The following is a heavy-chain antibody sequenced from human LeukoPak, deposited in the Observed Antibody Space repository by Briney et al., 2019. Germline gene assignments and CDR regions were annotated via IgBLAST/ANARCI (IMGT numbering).Heavy chain of an antibody. J-gene: IGHJ5*02. Sequence: PSETLSLTCTVSGYSISSGYYWGWIRPPPGKGLEWIGSIYHSGSTYYNPSLKSRVTISVDTSKNQFSLKLSSVTAADTAVYYCARAYCSGGSCPYNWFDPGGQGTLVTVSA. CDR3: ARAYCSGGSCPYNWFDP. CDR1: GYSISSGYY. V-gene: IGHV4-38-2*02. D-gene: IGHD2-15*01. CDR2: IYHSGST.